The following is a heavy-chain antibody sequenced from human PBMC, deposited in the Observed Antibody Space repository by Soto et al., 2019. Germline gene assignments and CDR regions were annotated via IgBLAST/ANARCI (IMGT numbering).Heavy chain of an antibody. J-gene: IGHJ4*02. Sequence: GGSLRLSCAASGFTFSSYSMSWVRQAPGKWLEWVSGFRSGGDDDTTYYADSVRGRFTISRDNSKNTLFLQMNSLRAEDTAIYYCAKKVNSGSGSQFFDYWGQGXLVTV. V-gene: IGHV3-23*01. CDR3: AKKVNSGSGSQFFDY. CDR1: GFTFSSYS. D-gene: IGHD3-10*01. CDR2: FRSGGDDDTT.